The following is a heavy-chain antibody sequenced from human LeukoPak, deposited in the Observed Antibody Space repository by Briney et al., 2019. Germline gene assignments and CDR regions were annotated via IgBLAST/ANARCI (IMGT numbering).Heavy chain of an antibody. CDR2: ISSSSSYI. Sequence: PGGSLRLSCAASGFTFSSYSMNWVRQAPGKGLEWVSSISSSSSYIYYADSVKGRFTISRDNAKNSLYLQMNSLRAEDTAVYYCAKTAWGSGYGHFDYWGQGTLVTVSS. CDR3: AKTAWGSGYGHFDY. D-gene: IGHD3-22*01. CDR1: GFTFSSYS. J-gene: IGHJ4*02. V-gene: IGHV3-21*01.